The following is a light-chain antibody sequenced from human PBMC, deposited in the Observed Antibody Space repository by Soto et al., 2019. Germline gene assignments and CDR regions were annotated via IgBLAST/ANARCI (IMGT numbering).Light chain of an antibody. CDR1: QSISSW. CDR2: DAS. Sequence: DIQMTQSPSALSASVGDRVTITCRASQSISSWLAWYQQKPGKAPRLLIYDASYLERGVPSRFSGSGSGTEFTLTISDLLPDDLATYYCQQYNNFWTFGPGTKVEI. J-gene: IGKJ1*01. CDR3: QQYNNFWT. V-gene: IGKV1-5*01.